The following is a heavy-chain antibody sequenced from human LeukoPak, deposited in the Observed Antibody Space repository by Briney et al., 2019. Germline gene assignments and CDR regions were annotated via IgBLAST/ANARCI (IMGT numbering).Heavy chain of an antibody. D-gene: IGHD1-26*01. CDR2: INAGNGNT. CDR3: ARKLGAMGGSDGFDI. V-gene: IGHV1-3*01. Sequence: GASVKVSCKASGYTFTNYAMHWVRQAPGQRLEWMGWINAGNGNTKYSQNFQGRVSITRDTSATTAYMELSSLRSEDTAVYYCARKLGAMGGSDGFDIWGQGTMVTVSS. CDR1: GYTFTNYA. J-gene: IGHJ3*02.